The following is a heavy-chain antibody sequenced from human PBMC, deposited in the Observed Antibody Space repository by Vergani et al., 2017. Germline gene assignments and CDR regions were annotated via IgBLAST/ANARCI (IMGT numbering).Heavy chain of an antibody. CDR2: IWYDGSNK. Sequence: QVQLVESGGGVVQPGRSLRLSCAASGFTFSSYGMHWVRQAPGKGLEWVAVIWYDGSNKYYADSVKGRFTISRDNSKNTLYLQMNSLRAEDTAVYYCARKRGGYAFDIWGQGTMVTVSS. J-gene: IGHJ3*02. CDR1: GFTFSSYG. CDR3: ARKRGGYAFDI. V-gene: IGHV3-33*01. D-gene: IGHD3-10*01.